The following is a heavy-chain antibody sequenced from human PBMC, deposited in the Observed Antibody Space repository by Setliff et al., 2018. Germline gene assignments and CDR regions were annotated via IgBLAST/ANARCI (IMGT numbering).Heavy chain of an antibody. Sequence: GSLRLSCAASGFTFSTYAMHWVRQAPGKGLQWVALIRYDGSNKYYADSVKGRFTISRDNSKNTLYLQMNSLRAEDTAVYYCAKASSSWYRGIYYYYYYMDVWGKGTTVTVSS. D-gene: IGHD6-13*01. CDR1: GFTFSTYA. CDR3: AKASSSWYRGIYYYYYYMDV. J-gene: IGHJ6*03. CDR2: IRYDGSNK. V-gene: IGHV3-30*02.